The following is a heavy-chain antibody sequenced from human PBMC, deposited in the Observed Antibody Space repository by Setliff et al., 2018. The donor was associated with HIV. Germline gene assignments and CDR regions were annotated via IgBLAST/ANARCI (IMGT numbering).Heavy chain of an antibody. CDR1: GDSVSDYY. D-gene: IGHD3-3*01. J-gene: IGHJ3*02. CDR3: ARDRHGITIFGVVTGGAFDI. CDR2: IYHSGST. Sequence: SETLSLTCTVYGDSVSDYYWSWIRQTPGKGREWIGEIYHSGSTNYNPSLKSRVTISVDKSKNQFSLKLSSVTAADTAVYYCARDRHGITIFGVVTGGAFDIWGQGTMVTVSS. V-gene: IGHV4-34*01.